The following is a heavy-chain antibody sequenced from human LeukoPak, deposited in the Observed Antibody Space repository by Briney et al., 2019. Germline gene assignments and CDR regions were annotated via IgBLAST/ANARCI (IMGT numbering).Heavy chain of an antibody. CDR3: ARESLDY. V-gene: IGHV3-30*03. CDR2: ISYDGSNQ. CDR1: GFTFSSYG. J-gene: IGHJ4*02. Sequence: SLRLSCAASGFTFSSYGMHWVRQAPGKGLEWVAVISYDGSNQYYADSVKGRFTISRDNSKNTLYLQMNSLRAEDTAVYYCARESLDYWGQGTLVIVSS.